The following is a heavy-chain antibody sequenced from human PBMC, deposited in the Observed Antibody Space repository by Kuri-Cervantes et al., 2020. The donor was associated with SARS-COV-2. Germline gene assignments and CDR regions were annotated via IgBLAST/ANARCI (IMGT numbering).Heavy chain of an antibody. CDR1: GGTFSSYV. V-gene: IGHV1-69*13. CDR2: IIPIFGTA. Sequence: SVKVSCKASGGTFSSYVISWVRQAPGQGLEWMGGIIPIFGTANYAQKFQGRVTITADESTSTAYMELSSLRSDDTAVYYCARDRGSSGWSWVYYYYGMDVWGQGTTVTVSS. D-gene: IGHD6-19*01. J-gene: IGHJ6*02. CDR3: ARDRGSSGWSWVYYYYGMDV.